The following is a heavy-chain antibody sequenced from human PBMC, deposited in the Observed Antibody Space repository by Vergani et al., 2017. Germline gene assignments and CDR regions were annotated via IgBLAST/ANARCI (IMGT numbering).Heavy chain of an antibody. Sequence: QLQLQESGPGLLKPSETLSLTCTVSGGSISSYYWSWIRQPPGKGLEWIGYIYYSGSTNYNPSLKSRVTISVDTSKNQFSLKLSSVTAADTAVYYCARGYSYGPFDYWGQGTLVTVSS. V-gene: IGHV4-59*01. CDR3: ARGYSYGPFDY. J-gene: IGHJ4*02. D-gene: IGHD5-18*01. CDR1: GGSISSYY. CDR2: IYYSGST.